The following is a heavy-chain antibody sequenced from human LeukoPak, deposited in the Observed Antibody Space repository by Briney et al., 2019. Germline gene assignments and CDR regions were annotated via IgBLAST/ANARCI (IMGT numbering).Heavy chain of an antibody. CDR2: INHSGST. V-gene: IGHV4-34*01. J-gene: IGHJ5*02. CDR1: GGSFSGYY. D-gene: IGHD6-19*01. CDR3: ATEVGQWLVRT. Sequence: SETLSLTCAVYGGSFSGYYWSWIRQPPGKGLEWIGEINHSGSTNYNPSLKSRVTISVDTSKNQFSLKLTSVTAADTAVYYCATEVGQWLVRTWGQGTLVTVSS.